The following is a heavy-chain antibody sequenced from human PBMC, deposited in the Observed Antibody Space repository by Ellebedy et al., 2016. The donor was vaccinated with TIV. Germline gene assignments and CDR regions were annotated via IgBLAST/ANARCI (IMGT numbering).Heavy chain of an antibody. CDR1: GFTFGDYY. CDR3: ARGYCINTSCYKFDP. V-gene: IGHV3-11*01. Sequence: PGGSLRLSCVASGFTFGDYYMAWIRLTQGKGLEWVSYISHDGRVIHHEDSVKGRFAISRDNAKNELYLQMNNLRAEDTAIYYCARGYCINTSCYKFDPWGQGTRVTVSS. D-gene: IGHD2-2*02. J-gene: IGHJ5*02. CDR2: ISHDGRVI.